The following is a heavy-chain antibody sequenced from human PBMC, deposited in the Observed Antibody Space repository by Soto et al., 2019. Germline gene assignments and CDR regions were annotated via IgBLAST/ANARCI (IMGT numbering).Heavy chain of an antibody. CDR2: ISGSGGST. Sequence: GGSLRLSCAASGFTFSIFAMSWVRRSPGKGLEWVSTISGSGGSTYYADAVKGRFTISRDNSMGTLYLQMKSLRVEDTAIYYCAKEVSLGSTVDLGYWGQGALVTVSS. CDR1: GFTFSIFA. V-gene: IGHV3-23*01. CDR3: AKEVSLGSTVDLGY. D-gene: IGHD7-27*01. J-gene: IGHJ4*02.